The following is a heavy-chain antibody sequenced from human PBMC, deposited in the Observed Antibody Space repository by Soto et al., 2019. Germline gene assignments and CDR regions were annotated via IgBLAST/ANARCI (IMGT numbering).Heavy chain of an antibody. D-gene: IGHD6-13*01. CDR2: ISWNSGSI. CDR3: AKAPTSNWPNGRFDP. J-gene: IGHJ5*02. V-gene: IGHV3-9*01. Sequence: EVQLVESGGGLVQPGRSLRLSCAASGFTFADYAMHWVRQVPGKGLEWVSGISWNSGSIGYADSVKGRFILSRDNAKKSLYLQMNSLGTDDTALYYWAKAPTSNWPNGRFDPWGQGTLVTVSS. CDR1: GFTFADYA.